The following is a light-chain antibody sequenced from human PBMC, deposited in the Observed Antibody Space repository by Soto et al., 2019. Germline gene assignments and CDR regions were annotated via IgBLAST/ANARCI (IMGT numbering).Light chain of an antibody. CDR3: SSYTSRHTWV. V-gene: IGLV2-14*01. J-gene: IGLJ3*02. CDR2: EVS. CDR1: SSDVGGYNY. Sequence: QSALREPASVSASPGHSITVSCTGASSDVGGYNYVSWYQQHPGKAPRLMIYEVSNRPSGVSNRFTGSKSGNTASLTISGLQADEEADYYCSSYTSRHTWVFGGGTQLTVL.